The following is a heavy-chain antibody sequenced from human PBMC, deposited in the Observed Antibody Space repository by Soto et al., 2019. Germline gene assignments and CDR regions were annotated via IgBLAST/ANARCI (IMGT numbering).Heavy chain of an antibody. CDR3: ARDTYYYDSSGYYFAEYFQH. Sequence: PSETLSLTCTVSGGSISSYYWSWIRQPAGKGLEWIGRIYTSGSTNYNPSLKSRVTMSVDTSKNQFSLKLSSVTAADTAVYYCARDTYYYDSSGYYFAEYFQHWGQGTLVT. D-gene: IGHD3-22*01. CDR2: IYTSGST. J-gene: IGHJ1*01. V-gene: IGHV4-4*07. CDR1: GGSISSYY.